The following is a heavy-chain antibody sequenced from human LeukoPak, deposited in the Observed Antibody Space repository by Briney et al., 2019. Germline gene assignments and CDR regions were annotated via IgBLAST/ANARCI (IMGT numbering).Heavy chain of an antibody. CDR1: GDSISSYY. CDR2: MYTSGST. CDR3: ARLRVVVGTRGPQWFGP. Sequence: SETLSLTCTVSGDSISSYYWSWIRQPAGKGLEWIGHMYTSGSTNYNPSLKSRVTMSVDTSKNQLSLKVRSATAADTAVYYCARLRVVVGTRGPQWFGPWGQGTLVTVSS. D-gene: IGHD1-1*01. J-gene: IGHJ5*02. V-gene: IGHV4-4*07.